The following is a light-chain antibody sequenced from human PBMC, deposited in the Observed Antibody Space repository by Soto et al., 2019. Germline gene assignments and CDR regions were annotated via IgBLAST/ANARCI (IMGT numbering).Light chain of an antibody. J-gene: IGKJ1*01. Sequence: DIQMTQSPSTLSASVGDRVTITCRASQSISSWLAWYLQKPGQAPKLLIYKASTLQSGVPSRFSGSGSGTEFTLAISSLQPDDSATYYCQQYNDNWTFGQGTKVDIK. V-gene: IGKV1-5*03. CDR3: QQYNDNWT. CDR1: QSISSW. CDR2: KAS.